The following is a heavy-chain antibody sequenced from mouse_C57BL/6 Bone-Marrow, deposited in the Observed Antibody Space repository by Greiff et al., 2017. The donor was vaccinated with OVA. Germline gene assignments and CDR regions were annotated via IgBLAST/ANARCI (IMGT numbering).Heavy chain of an antibody. CDR1: GYTFTSYG. Sequence: QVQLQQSGAELARPGASVKLSCKASGYTFTSYGISWVKQRTGQGLEWIGEIYPRSGNTYYNEKFKGKATLTADKSSSTAYMELRSLPSEDSAVFVCAREYHGSSDEDYWGQRTTLTVSS. D-gene: IGHD1-1*01. J-gene: IGHJ2*01. CDR3: AREYHGSSDEDY. V-gene: IGHV1-81*01. CDR2: IYPRSGNT.